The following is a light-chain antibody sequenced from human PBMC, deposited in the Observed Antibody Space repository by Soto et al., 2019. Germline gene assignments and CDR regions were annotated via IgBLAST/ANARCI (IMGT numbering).Light chain of an antibody. CDR1: HSVGSY. CDR2: DAF. Sequence: EIVLTQSPATLSLSPGERDTLSCRASHSVGSYFAWYQPKPGPATRLLIYDAFSRATGIPARFIGSGSGTDFTLTLSSLEPEDFAVYFCQQRSSWPLTFVGGTLVEIK. V-gene: IGKV3-11*01. J-gene: IGKJ4*01. CDR3: QQRSSWPLT.